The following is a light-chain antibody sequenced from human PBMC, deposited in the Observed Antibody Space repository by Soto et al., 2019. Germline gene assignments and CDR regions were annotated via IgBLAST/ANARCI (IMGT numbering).Light chain of an antibody. CDR1: QSISSW. Sequence: DIQMTQSPSILSAIVGDRVTITCRASQSISSWLAWYQQKPGKAPKLLIFDASALPRGVPSRFSGSGSGTDFTLTISSLEPEDSAVYYCQQRHMWPITFGQGTRLEI. CDR3: QQRHMWPIT. J-gene: IGKJ5*01. V-gene: IGKV1-5*01. CDR2: DAS.